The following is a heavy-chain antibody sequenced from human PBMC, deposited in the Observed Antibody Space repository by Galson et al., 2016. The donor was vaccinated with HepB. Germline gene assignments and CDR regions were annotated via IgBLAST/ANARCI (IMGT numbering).Heavy chain of an antibody. D-gene: IGHD5-12*01. CDR2: ITSRGNYI. Sequence: SLRLSCAASGFSSSSYSMNWIRQAPGKGLEWVSSITSRGNYIHYADSVKGRFTISRDNAKKSLYLQMNSLSVEDTAMYYCARDVSGYSGVQWGQGTLVTVS. CDR1: GFSSSSYS. CDR3: ARDVSGYSGVQ. J-gene: IGHJ4*02. V-gene: IGHV3-21*01.